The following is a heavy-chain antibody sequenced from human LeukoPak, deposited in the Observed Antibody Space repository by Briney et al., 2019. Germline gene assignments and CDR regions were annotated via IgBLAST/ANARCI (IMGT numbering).Heavy chain of an antibody. V-gene: IGHV3-21*01. CDR2: ISSSSSYI. J-gene: IGHJ4*02. CDR1: GFTFSSYS. D-gene: IGHD5-12*01. CDR3: ARARERAIDY. Sequence: PGGSLRLSCAASGFTFSSYSMNWVRQAPGKGLEWVSSISSSSSYIYYADSVKGRFTISRDNAKNSLHLQMNSLRAEDTAVYYCARARERAIDYWGQGTLVTVSS.